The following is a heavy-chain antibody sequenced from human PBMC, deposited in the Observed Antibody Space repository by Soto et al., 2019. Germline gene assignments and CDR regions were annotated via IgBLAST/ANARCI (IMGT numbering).Heavy chain of an antibody. CDR1: GGSISSGDYY. CDR3: ARGRTVRNYADDSSDYFYFFDY. V-gene: IGHV4-30-4*01. Sequence: SETLSLTCTVSGGSISSGDYYWSWIRQPPWKGLEWIGYIYYSGSTYYNPSLKSRVTISVDTSKNQFSLKLSSVTAADTAVYYCARGRTVRNYADDSSDYFYFFDYWGQGXQVTVYS. J-gene: IGHJ4*02. CDR2: IYYSGST. D-gene: IGHD3-22*01.